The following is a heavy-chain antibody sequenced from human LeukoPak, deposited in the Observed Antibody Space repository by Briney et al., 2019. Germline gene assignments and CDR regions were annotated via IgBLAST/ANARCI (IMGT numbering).Heavy chain of an antibody. CDR1: GVSISSYY. CDR3: ARGNYEIDH. D-gene: IGHD3-9*01. Sequence: SETLSLTCTVSGVSISSYYWSWIRQPAGKGLEWIGRISVSGSTNYNPSLRSRVTMSVDTSKIQFSLKLSSVTAADTAVYYCARGNYEIDHWGQGTLVTVSS. CDR2: ISVSGST. J-gene: IGHJ4*02. V-gene: IGHV4-4*07.